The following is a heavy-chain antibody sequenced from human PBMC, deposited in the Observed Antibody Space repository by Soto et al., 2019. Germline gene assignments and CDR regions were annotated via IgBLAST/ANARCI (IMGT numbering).Heavy chain of an antibody. CDR3: ARSLWLLHYYYGMDV. CDR2: IGTAGDT. CDR1: GFTFSSYD. J-gene: IGHJ6*02. Sequence: GGSLILSCAASGFTFSSYDMHWVRQATGKGLEWVSAIGTAGDTYYPGSVKGRFTISRENAKNSLYLQMNSLRAEDTAVYYCARSLWLLHYYYGMDVWGQGTTGTVSS. V-gene: IGHV3-13*01. D-gene: IGHD5-18*01.